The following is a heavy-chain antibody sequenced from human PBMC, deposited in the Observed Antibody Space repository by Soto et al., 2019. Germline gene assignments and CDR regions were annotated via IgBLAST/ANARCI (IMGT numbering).Heavy chain of an antibody. V-gene: IGHV4-34*01. CDR1: GGSFRRYY. Sequence: PSETLILTYAGYGGSFRRYYWSWIRQLIGKGLEWIEEINHSGSTHYNPSLKSRVTLSVDTSKNQFSLKLSSVTAADTAVYYCARVGITIFGVVIIYYYGMDVWGQGTTVS. D-gene: IGHD3-3*01. CDR2: INHSGST. J-gene: IGHJ6*02. CDR3: ARVGITIFGVVIIYYYGMDV.